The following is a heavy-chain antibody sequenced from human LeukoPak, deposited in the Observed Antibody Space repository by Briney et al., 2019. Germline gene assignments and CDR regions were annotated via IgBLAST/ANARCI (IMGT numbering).Heavy chain of an antibody. Sequence: SETLSLTCTVSGYSISTGYYWDWIRQPPGKGLEWIGTFYHGGSTYYNPSLKSRVTISVDTSKNQFSLKLSSVTAADTAVYYRARPTYYYDSSGYVYNWFDPWGQGTLVTVSS. J-gene: IGHJ5*02. CDR2: FYHGGST. CDR1: GYSISTGYY. V-gene: IGHV4-38-2*02. D-gene: IGHD3-22*01. CDR3: ARPTYYYDSSGYVYNWFDP.